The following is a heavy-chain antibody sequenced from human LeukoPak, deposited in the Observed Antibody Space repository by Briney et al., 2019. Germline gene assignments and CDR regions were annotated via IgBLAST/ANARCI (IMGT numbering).Heavy chain of an antibody. Sequence: PGGSLRLSCAASGFTFSSYSMNWVRQAPGKGLEWVSSISSSSSYIYYADSVKGRFTISRDNAKNSLYLQMNSLRAEDTAVYYCARDPSSSSRYITMVQYYFDYWGQGTLVTVSS. CDR2: ISSSSSYI. J-gene: IGHJ4*02. CDR3: ARDPSSSSRYITMVQYYFDY. V-gene: IGHV3-21*01. D-gene: IGHD6-13*01. CDR1: GFTFSSYS.